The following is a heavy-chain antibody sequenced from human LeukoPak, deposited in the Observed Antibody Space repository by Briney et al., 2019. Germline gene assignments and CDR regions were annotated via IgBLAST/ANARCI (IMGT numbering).Heavy chain of an antibody. V-gene: IGHV3-48*03. CDR2: ISSSGSAI. CDR3: ARDGPPVTAAGPDY. CDR1: GFTFSNYE. Sequence: PGGSLRLSCAASGFTFSNYEMNWVCQAPGKGLEWISYISSSGSAIYYADSVKGRFTISRDNAKNSLYLQMNSLRVEDTATYYCARDGPPVTAAGPDYWGQGTLVTVSS. J-gene: IGHJ4*02. D-gene: IGHD6-13*01.